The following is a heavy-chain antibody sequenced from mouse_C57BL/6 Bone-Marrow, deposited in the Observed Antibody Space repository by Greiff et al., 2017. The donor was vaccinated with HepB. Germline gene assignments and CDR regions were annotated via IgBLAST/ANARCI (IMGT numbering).Heavy chain of an antibody. Sequence: QVQLQQPGAELVMPGASVKLSCKASGYTFTSYWMPWVKQRPGQGLEWIGEIDPSDSYTNYNQKFKGKSTLTVDKSSSTAYMQLSSLTSEDSAVYYCARGDYYGSSVWGTGTTVTVSS. CDR1: GYTFTSYW. CDR3: ARGDYYGSSV. D-gene: IGHD1-1*01. V-gene: IGHV1-69*01. J-gene: IGHJ1*03. CDR2: IDPSDSYT.